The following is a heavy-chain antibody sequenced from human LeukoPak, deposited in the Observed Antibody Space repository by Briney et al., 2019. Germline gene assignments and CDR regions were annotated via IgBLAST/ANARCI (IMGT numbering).Heavy chain of an antibody. V-gene: IGHV3-7*01. CDR3: ASGGGTFAN. Sequence: GGSLRLSCAVSGLTFSTSWLSWVRQAPGKGLEWVANIKPDGSEKYYVGSVRGRFTISRDNAKNSPSLQMDGLRADDTAVYHCASGGGTFANWGQGTLVTVSS. CDR1: GLTFSTSW. CDR2: IKPDGSEK. D-gene: IGHD2-15*01. J-gene: IGHJ4*02.